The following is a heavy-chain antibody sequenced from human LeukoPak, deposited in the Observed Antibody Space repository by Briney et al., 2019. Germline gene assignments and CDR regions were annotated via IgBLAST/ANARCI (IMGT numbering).Heavy chain of an antibody. V-gene: IGHV3-11*01. D-gene: IGHD3-22*01. Sequence: PGGSLRLSCAASGFTFSDYYMSWIRQAPGKGLEWVSYISSSGSTIYYADSVKGRFTISRDNAKNSLYLQMNSLRAEDTAVYYCARRYDSSGVDYYYYGMDVWGQGTTVTVSS. CDR1: GFTFSDYY. CDR2: ISSSGSTI. J-gene: IGHJ6*02. CDR3: ARRYDSSGVDYYYYGMDV.